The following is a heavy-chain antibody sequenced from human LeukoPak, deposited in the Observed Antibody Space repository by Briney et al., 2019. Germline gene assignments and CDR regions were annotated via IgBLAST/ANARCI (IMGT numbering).Heavy chain of an antibody. CDR2: IYASGST. J-gene: IGHJ3*02. V-gene: IGHV4-61*02. CDR1: GGSISSGDYY. Sequence: SETLSPTCTVSGGSISSGDYYWSWIRQPAGKGLEWIGRIYASGSTNYNPSLKSRVAISIDTSKNQFSLKLTSVTAADTALYYCARVFRKAGYNYDGFDIWGQGTMVTVSS. CDR3: ARVFRKAGYNYDGFDI. D-gene: IGHD5-24*01.